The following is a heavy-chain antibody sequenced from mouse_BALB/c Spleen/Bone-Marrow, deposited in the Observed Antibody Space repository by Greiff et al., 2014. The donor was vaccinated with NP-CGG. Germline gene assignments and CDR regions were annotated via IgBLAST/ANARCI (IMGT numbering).Heavy chain of an antibody. CDR3: ARGNYYGNWFAY. D-gene: IGHD2-1*01. CDR2: VNPYNGGT. V-gene: IGHV1-19*01. CDR1: GYTFTDYY. Sequence: EVQLQQSGPELVKPGASVKMSCKASGYTFTDYYMDWVKQSHGESFEWIGRVNPYNGGTSYNQKFEGKATLTVDKSSSTAYMELNSLTSEDSAVYYCARGNYYGNWFAYWGQGTLVTVSA. J-gene: IGHJ3*01.